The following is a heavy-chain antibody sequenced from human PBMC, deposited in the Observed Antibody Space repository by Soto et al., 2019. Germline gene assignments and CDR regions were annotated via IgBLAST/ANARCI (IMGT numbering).Heavy chain of an antibody. D-gene: IGHD3-10*01. Sequence: ASVKVSCKASGYTFTSYYMHWVRQAPGQGLEWMGIINPGGGSTSYAQKFQGRVTMTRDTSTSTVYMELSSLRSEDTAVYYCARDGTLVGRGVMVRGVMYYYYMDVWGKGTTVTVS. J-gene: IGHJ6*03. CDR1: GYTFTSYY. CDR2: INPGGGST. V-gene: IGHV1-46*03. CDR3: ARDGTLVGRGVMVRGVMYYYYMDV.